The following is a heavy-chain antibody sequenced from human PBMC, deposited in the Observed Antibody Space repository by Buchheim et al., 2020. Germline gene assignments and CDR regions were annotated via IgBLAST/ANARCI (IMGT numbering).Heavy chain of an antibody. V-gene: IGHV3-11*01. J-gene: IGHJ6*02. D-gene: IGHD3-10*01. Sequence: VQLLESGGGLVQPGGSLRLSCAASGFTFDDYYMTWFRQAPGKGLEWVSHISTRANTIKYADSVKGRFTTSRDNAKKSLYLQMNSLRADDTAVYYCARFFYYGSGTYYNPYSYNGMDVWGQGTT. CDR2: ISTRANTI. CDR3: ARFFYYGSGTYYNPYSYNGMDV. CDR1: GFTFDDYY.